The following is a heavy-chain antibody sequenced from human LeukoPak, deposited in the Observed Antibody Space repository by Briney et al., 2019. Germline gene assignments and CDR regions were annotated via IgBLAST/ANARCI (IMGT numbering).Heavy chain of an antibody. J-gene: IGHJ5*02. CDR1: GFTFSSYS. Sequence: PGGSLRLSCAASGFTFSSYSMNWVRQAPGKGLEWVSYISSSGSTIYYADSVKGRFTISRDNAKNSLYLQMNSLRAEDTAVYYCARGGDKRLARNWFDPWGQGTVVTVSS. CDR3: ARGGDKRLARNWFDP. D-gene: IGHD3-16*01. V-gene: IGHV3-48*04. CDR2: ISSSGSTI.